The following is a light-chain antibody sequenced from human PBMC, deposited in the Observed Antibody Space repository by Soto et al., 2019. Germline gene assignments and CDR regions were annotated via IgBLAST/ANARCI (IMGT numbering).Light chain of an antibody. Sequence: DIVMTQSPDSLAVSLGERATINCKSSQSVLYSSNNKNYLSWYQQKPGQPPKLLIYWASTRESGVPDRFSGSGSGTDFTLTISSLQAEDVVVYYCQQYYGTLWTFGQGTKVEIK. CDR3: QQYYGTLWT. CDR1: QSVLYSSNNKNY. J-gene: IGKJ1*01. CDR2: WAS. V-gene: IGKV4-1*01.